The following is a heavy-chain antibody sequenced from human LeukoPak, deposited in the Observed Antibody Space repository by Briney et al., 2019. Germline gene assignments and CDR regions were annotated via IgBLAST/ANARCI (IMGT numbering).Heavy chain of an antibody. CDR3: ARVVGSSWYCFDY. J-gene: IGHJ4*02. V-gene: IGHV4-38-2*01. Sequence: SETLSLTCAVSGYSISSGYYWGWIRQPPGKGLELIGSIYHSGSTYYNPSLKSRVTISVDTSKNQFSLKLSSVTAADTAVYYCARVVGSSWYCFDYWGQGTLVTVSS. CDR1: GYSISSGYY. CDR2: IYHSGST. D-gene: IGHD6-13*01.